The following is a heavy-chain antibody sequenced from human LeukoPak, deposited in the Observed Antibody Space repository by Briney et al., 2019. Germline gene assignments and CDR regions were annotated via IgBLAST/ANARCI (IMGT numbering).Heavy chain of an antibody. CDR3: AKDRSIGYCSGGSCYSDDY. J-gene: IGHJ4*02. CDR1: GFTFSSYA. CDR2: TSGSGGST. D-gene: IGHD2-15*01. V-gene: IGHV3-23*01. Sequence: GASLRLSCAASGFTFSSYAMSWVRQAPGKGLEWVSATSGSGGSTYYADSVKGRFTISRDNSKNTLYLQMNSLRAEDTAVYYCAKDRSIGYCSGGSCYSDDYWGQGTLVTVS.